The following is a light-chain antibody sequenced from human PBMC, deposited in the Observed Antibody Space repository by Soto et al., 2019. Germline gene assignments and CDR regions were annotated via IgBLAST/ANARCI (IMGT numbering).Light chain of an antibody. CDR2: AAS. Sequence: DILISQCPSSVSASLGDRVPIPCRASQGIRTWLAWYQQKPGKAPKLLIYAASSLESGAPSRFRGGGSGTDFTLTISSLQPEDFETYYCQQANSFPPTFGGGTKVDIK. V-gene: IGKV1-12*01. J-gene: IGKJ4*01. CDR3: QQANSFPPT. CDR1: QGIRTW.